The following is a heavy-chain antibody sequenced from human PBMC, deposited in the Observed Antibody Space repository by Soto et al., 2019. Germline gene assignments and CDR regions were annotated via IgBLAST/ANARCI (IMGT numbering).Heavy chain of an antibody. V-gene: IGHV3-30*18. J-gene: IGHJ4*02. Sequence: QVQLGESGGGVVQPGKSLRLSCVGSGFTFGNYAMYWVRQAPGKGLEWVAFISYDGSKRYHADSVKGQFTISRDNARNTLYLQMDRLRPEDTAVYYCAKGGGAPGYPTDYWGQGTLVTVSS. D-gene: IGHD3-9*01. CDR3: AKGGGAPGYPTDY. CDR1: GFTFGNYA. CDR2: ISYDGSKR.